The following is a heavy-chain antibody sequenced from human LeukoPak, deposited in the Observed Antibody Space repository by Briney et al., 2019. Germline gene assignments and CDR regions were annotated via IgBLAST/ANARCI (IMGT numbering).Heavy chain of an antibody. J-gene: IGHJ5*02. CDR1: GYTFTSYG. D-gene: IGHD2-2*01. CDR3: AREGHGEYQLLSTWFDP. V-gene: IGHV1-18*01. Sequence: AASVKVSCKASGYTFTSYGISWVRQAPGQGLEWMGWISAYNGNTNYAQKLQGRVTMTTDTSTSTAYMELRSLRSDDTAVYYCAREGHGEYQLLSTWFDPWGQGTLVTVSS. CDR2: ISAYNGNT.